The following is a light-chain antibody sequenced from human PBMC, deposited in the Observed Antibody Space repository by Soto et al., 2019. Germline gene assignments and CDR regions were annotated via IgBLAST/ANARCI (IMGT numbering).Light chain of an antibody. CDR2: DAS. Sequence: DIQMTQSPSILSASVGDRVSITCRASQSIDNFLAWYRQKPGKAPDLLIYDASSLQDGVPSRFSGSGSGTEFTLIFSSLQPADFATYNCQQYHTYPYTFGQGTKLEIK. V-gene: IGKV1-5*01. J-gene: IGKJ2*01. CDR1: QSIDNF. CDR3: QQYHTYPYT.